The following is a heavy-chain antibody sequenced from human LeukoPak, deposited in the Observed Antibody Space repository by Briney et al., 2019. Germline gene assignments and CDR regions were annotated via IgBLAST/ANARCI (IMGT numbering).Heavy chain of an antibody. V-gene: IGHV4-4*07. D-gene: IGHD6-13*01. J-gene: IGHJ4*02. CDR3: ARENLAAAGTTGY. CDR2: IYTSGST. CDR1: GGSFSGYY. Sequence: SETLSLTCAVYGGSFSGYYWSWIRQPPGKGLEWIGRIYTSGSTNYNPSLKSRVTMSVDTSKNQFSLKLSSVTAADTAAYYCARENLAAAGTTGYWGQGTLVTVSS.